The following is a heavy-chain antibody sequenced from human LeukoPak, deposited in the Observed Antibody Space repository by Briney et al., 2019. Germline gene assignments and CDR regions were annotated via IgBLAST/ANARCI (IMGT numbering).Heavy chain of an antibody. Sequence: GGSLRLSCAASGFTFSSYAMSWVRQAPGKGLEWVSAISGSGGSTYYAGSVKGRFTISRDNSKNTPYLQMNSLRAEDTAVYYCAKDSYYDSSGYHVYWGQGTLVTVSS. D-gene: IGHD3-22*01. CDR1: GFTFSSYA. V-gene: IGHV3-23*01. CDR3: AKDSYYDSSGYHVY. CDR2: ISGSGGST. J-gene: IGHJ4*02.